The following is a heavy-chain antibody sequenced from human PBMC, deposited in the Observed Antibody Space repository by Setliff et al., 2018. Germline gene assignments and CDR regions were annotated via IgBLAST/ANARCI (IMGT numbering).Heavy chain of an antibody. CDR3: ARDPASSGYDTYYYYYYGMDV. D-gene: IGHD5-12*01. CDR1: GYTFTSYA. J-gene: IGHJ6*02. CDR2: INAGNGNT. V-gene: IGHV1-3*01. Sequence: GASVKVSCKASGYTFTSYAMHWVRQAPGRRLEWMGWINAGNGNTKYSQKFQGRVTITRDTSASTAYMELSSLRSEDTAVYYCARDPASSGYDTYYYYYYGMDVWGQGTTVTVSS.